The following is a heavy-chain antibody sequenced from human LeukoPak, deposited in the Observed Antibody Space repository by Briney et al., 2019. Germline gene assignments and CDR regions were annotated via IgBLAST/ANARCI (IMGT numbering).Heavy chain of an antibody. V-gene: IGHV4-38-2*02. J-gene: IGHJ6*03. Sequence: KPSETLSLTCTVSGYSISSGYYWGWIRQPPGKGLEWIGSIYHSGSTYYNPSLKSRVTISVDTSKNQFSLKLSSVTAADTAVYYCARLDYGDYEPLYMDVWGKGTTVTVSS. CDR3: ARLDYGDYEPLYMDV. CDR1: GYSISSGYY. CDR2: IYHSGST. D-gene: IGHD4-17*01.